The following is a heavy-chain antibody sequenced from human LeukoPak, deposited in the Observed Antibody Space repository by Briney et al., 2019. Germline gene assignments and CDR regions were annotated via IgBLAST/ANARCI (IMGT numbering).Heavy chain of an antibody. CDR3: ARCYYESSNWFDP. D-gene: IGHD3-10*01. J-gene: IGHJ5*02. V-gene: IGHV3-33*01. Sequence: ETSLRLSCAASGFIFSNYGFHWVRQAPGKGLEWVAVIWSDGNNKYYADSVKGRFTISRDNAKNTLYLQMNSLRAEDTAVYFCARCYYESSNWFDPWGQGTLVTVFS. CDR2: IWSDGNNK. CDR1: GFIFSNYG.